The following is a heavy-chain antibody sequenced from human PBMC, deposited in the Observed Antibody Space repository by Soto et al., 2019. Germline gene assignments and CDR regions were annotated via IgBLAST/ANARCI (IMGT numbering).Heavy chain of an antibody. CDR1: GYSFTSYW. V-gene: IGHV5-10-1*01. D-gene: IGHD3-9*01. CDR3: SRYEDNLSGYGYYYYGMDF. Sequence: GESLKLSWKGSGYSFTSYWISWVRQMPGKGMEWMGRIDPIDSYTNYSPSFQGHVTISAHKPTHTAYLQWSNLRASDTAMYYCSRYEDNLSGYGYYYYGMDFWGQGTMVTVSS. CDR2: IDPIDSYT. J-gene: IGHJ6*02.